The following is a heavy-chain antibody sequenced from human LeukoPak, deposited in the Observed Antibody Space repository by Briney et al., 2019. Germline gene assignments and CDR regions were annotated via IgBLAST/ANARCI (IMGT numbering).Heavy chain of an antibody. D-gene: IGHD3-22*01. Sequence: SETLSLTCTVSGDSISSTYYYWVWIRQPPGTGLEWIGSISYSGNTYHNPSLKTRVTISVDTSKNQFSLNLTPVTAADTAVYYCARHSLLRITMRDWFDPWGQGTLVTVSS. CDR3: ARHSLLRITMRDWFDP. CDR2: ISYSGNT. CDR1: GDSISSTYYY. J-gene: IGHJ5*02. V-gene: IGHV4-39*01.